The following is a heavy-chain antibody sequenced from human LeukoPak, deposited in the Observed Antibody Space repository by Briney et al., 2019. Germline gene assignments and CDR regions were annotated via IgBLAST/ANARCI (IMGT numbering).Heavy chain of an antibody. D-gene: IGHD4-11*01. V-gene: IGHV4-59*02. J-gene: IGHJ4*02. CDR3: ARHQYSNSAGIDY. Sequence: ASETLSLTCTVSGGSVSSYYWSWIRQPPGKGLEWIGYIYYSGSTNYNPSLKSRVTISVDTSKNQFSLKLSSVTAADTAVYYCARHQYSNSAGIDYWGQGALVTVSS. CDR1: GGSVSSYY. CDR2: IYYSGST.